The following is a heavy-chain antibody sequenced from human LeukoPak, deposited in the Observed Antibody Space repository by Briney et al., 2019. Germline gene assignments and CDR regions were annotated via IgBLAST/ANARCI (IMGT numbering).Heavy chain of an antibody. CDR1: GGSISSSSYY. Sequence: SETLSLTCTVSGGSISSSSYYWGWIRQPPGKGLEWIGGIYYSGSTYYNPSLKSRVTISVDTSKNQFSLKLSSVTAADTAVYYCARPVPGTSAFDIWGQGTMVTVSS. D-gene: IGHD1-1*01. V-gene: IGHV4-39*01. CDR2: IYYSGST. CDR3: ARPVPGTSAFDI. J-gene: IGHJ3*02.